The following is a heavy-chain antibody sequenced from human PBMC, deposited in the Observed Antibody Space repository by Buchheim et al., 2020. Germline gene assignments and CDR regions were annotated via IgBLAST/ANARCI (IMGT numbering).Heavy chain of an antibody. Sequence: EVQLLESGGGLVQPGGSLRLSCAASGFTFSSYAMSWVRQAPGKGLEWVSAISGSGGSTYYADSVKGRFTISRDNSKNTLYLQMKSLRAEDTAVYYCAELGNYYDSSGSDVDYWGQGTL. V-gene: IGHV3-23*01. D-gene: IGHD3-22*01. CDR1: GFTFSSYA. CDR3: AELGNYYDSSGSDVDY. CDR2: ISGSGGST. J-gene: IGHJ4*02.